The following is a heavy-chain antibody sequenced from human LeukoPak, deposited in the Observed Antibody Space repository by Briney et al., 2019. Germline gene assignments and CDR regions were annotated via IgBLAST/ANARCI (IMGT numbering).Heavy chain of an antibody. CDR2: ISWNSGSI. V-gene: IGHV3-9*01. D-gene: IGHD3-9*01. CDR3: AKDRRLVINFPDY. CDR1: GFTFDDYA. J-gene: IGHJ4*02. Sequence: PGGSLRHSCAASGFTFDDYAMHWVRQAPGKGLEWVSGISWNSGSIGYADSVKGRFTISRDNAKNSLYLQMNSLRAEDTALYYCAKDRRLVINFPDYWGQGTLVTVSS.